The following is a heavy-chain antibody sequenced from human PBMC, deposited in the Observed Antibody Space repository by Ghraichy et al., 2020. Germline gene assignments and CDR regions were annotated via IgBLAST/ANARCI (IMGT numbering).Heavy chain of an antibody. Sequence: SETLSLTCTVSGGSTNTNTYYWAWIRQPPGKGPEWMGSVYYSGSAYYNPSLKSRLTLSIDTSKNHFSLSLRSVTAEDTAAYHCARLWVGVVVDSPYHHYGLDGWGQGTTVTVS. CDR1: GGSTNTNTYY. D-gene: IGHD3-3*01. V-gene: IGHV4-39*07. CDR2: VYYSGSA. CDR3: ARLWVGVVVDSPYHHYGLDG. J-gene: IGHJ6*02.